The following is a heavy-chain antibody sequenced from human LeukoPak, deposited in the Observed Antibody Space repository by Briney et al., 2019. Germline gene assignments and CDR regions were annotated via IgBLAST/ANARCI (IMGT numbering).Heavy chain of an antibody. CDR3: ARGLSSGWHLIGY. V-gene: IGHV3-21*01. CDR1: GFTVNNNY. CDR2: ISSSSSYI. D-gene: IGHD6-19*01. Sequence: PGGSLRLSCEASGFTVNNNYMSWVRQAPGKGLEWVSSISSSSSYIYYADSVKGRFTISRDNAKNSLYLQMNSLRAEDTAVYYCARGLSSGWHLIGYWGQGTLVTVSS. J-gene: IGHJ4*02.